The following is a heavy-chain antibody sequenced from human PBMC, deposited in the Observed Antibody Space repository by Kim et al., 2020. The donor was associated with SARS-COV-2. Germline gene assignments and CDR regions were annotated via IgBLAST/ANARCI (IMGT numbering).Heavy chain of an antibody. V-gene: IGHV1-18*04. CDR2: ISAYNGNT. CDR3: ARGGQIEILRYFDWEAFDI. Sequence: ASVKVSCKASGYTFTSYGISWVRQAPGQGLEWMGWISAYNGNTNYAQKLQGRVTMTTDTSTSTAYMELRSLRSDDTAVYYCARGGQIEILRYFDWEAFDIWGQGTMVTVSS. D-gene: IGHD3-9*01. J-gene: IGHJ3*02. CDR1: GYTFTSYG.